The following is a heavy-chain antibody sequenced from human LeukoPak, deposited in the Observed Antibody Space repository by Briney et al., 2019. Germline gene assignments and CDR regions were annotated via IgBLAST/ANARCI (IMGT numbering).Heavy chain of an antibody. D-gene: IGHD4/OR15-4a*01. J-gene: IGHJ4*02. Sequence: GGSLRLSCAVSGFTFEDYGMSWVRQGPGKGLEWVAGINWNGIIKRYGDSVRGRFTISRDNSKNTLYLQMNSLRAEDTAVYYCARRAGAYSHPYDYWGQGTLVTVSS. V-gene: IGHV3-20*04. CDR3: ARRAGAYSHPYDY. CDR1: GFTFEDYG. CDR2: INWNGIIK.